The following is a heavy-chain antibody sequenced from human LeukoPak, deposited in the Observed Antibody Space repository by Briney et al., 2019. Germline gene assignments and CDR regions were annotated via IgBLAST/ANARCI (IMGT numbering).Heavy chain of an antibody. V-gene: IGHV4-30-2*01. CDR1: GGSISSGGYY. CDR3: ARGAYFDY. J-gene: IGHJ4*02. Sequence: SETLPLTCTVSGGSISSGGYYWSWIRQPPGKGLEWIGYIYHSGSTYYNPSLKSRVTISVDRSKNQFSLKLSSVTAADTAVYYCARGAYFDYWGQGTLVTVSS. CDR2: IYHSGST.